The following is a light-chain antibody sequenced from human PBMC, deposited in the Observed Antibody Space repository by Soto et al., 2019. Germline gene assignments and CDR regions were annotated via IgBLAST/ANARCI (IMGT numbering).Light chain of an antibody. V-gene: IGLV2-18*02. Sequence: QSALTQPPSVSGSPGQSVTISCTGTSSDVGNYNRVSWYQQPPGTAPKLMIYEVSNRPSGVPDRFSGSKSGNTASLTISGLQAEDEADYYCSSYTSSNTYFFGTGTKLTVL. J-gene: IGLJ1*01. CDR2: EVS. CDR3: SSYTSSNTYF. CDR1: SSDVGNYNR.